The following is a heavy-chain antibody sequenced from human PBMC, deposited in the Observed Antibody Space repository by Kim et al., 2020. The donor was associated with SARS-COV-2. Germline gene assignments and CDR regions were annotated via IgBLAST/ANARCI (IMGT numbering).Heavy chain of an antibody. D-gene: IGHD5-12*01. Sequence: KCQGRVTMTRDTSTSTVYMELSSLRSEDTAVYYCARDGPGDGYNPCLFDYWGQGTLVTVSS. CDR3: ARDGPGDGYNPCLFDY. V-gene: IGHV1-46*01. J-gene: IGHJ4*02.